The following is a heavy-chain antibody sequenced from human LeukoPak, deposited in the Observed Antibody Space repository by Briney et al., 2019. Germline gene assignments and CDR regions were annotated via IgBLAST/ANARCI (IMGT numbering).Heavy chain of an antibody. V-gene: IGHV4-34*01. CDR1: GGSFSGYY. D-gene: IGHD3-10*01. J-gene: IGHJ6*04. Sequence: SETLSLTCAVYGGSFSGYYWSWIRQPPGKGLEWIGEINHSGSTNYNPSLKSRVTISVDTSKNQFSLKLSSVTAADTAVYYCPRRGITMVRGVIGYYYYYGMDVWGKGTTVTVSS. CDR3: PRRGITMVRGVIGYYYYYGMDV. CDR2: INHSGST.